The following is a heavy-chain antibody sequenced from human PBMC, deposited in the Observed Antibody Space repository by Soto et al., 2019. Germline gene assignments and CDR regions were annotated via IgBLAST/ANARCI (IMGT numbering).Heavy chain of an antibody. J-gene: IGHJ6*02. Sequence: QVQLQESGPGLVKPSETLSLTCTVSGGSISSYYWSWIRQPAGKGLEWIGRIYTSGSTNYNPSLKSRVTMAVDTSKNQFSLKLSSVTAADTAVYYCAREGYSSGWYGVYYGMDVWGQGTTVTVSS. D-gene: IGHD6-19*01. CDR3: AREGYSSGWYGVYYGMDV. CDR1: GGSISSYY. CDR2: IYTSGST. V-gene: IGHV4-4*07.